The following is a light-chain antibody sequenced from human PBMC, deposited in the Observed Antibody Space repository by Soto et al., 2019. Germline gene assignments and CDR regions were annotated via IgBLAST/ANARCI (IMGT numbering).Light chain of an antibody. CDR2: KAS. CDR1: ESISSW. V-gene: IGKV1-5*03. CDR3: XQYNSYSLT. Sequence: DIPMTQSPSTLSASVGDRVTITCRASESISSWLAWYQQKPGKAPKLLIYKASILESGVPSRFSGSGSGTEXXLXXXXLQPDDFAXXXXXQYNSYSLTFGGGTKVEIK. J-gene: IGKJ4*01.